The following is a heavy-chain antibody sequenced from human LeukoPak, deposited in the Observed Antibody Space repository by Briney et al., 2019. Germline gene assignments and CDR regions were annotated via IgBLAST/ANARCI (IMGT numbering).Heavy chain of an antibody. Sequence: GGSLRLSCVASGFTFSSYWMTWVRQAPGKGLEWVANIKTDGGQIYYVDSVKGRFTISRDNAKNSLYLQMNSLRAEDTAVYYCARDLNWETYWGQGTLVSVSP. CDR2: IKTDGGQI. D-gene: IGHD7-27*01. J-gene: IGHJ4*02. CDR1: GFTFSSYW. CDR3: ARDLNWETY. V-gene: IGHV3-7*01.